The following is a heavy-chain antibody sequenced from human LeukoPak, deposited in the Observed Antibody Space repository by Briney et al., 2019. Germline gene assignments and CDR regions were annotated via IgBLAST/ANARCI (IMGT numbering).Heavy chain of an antibody. CDR3: ARESSVGAHKAFDY. CDR1: GFTFSSYW. CDR2: ISTDVSST. J-gene: IGHJ4*02. Sequence: GGSLRLSCAASGFTFSSYWMHWVRQVPGKGLVWVSRISTDVSSTNYVDSVKGRFTISRDNAKNTLYLQMNSLRAEDTAVYYCARESSVGAHKAFDYWGQGTLVTVSS. V-gene: IGHV3-74*01. D-gene: IGHD1-26*01.